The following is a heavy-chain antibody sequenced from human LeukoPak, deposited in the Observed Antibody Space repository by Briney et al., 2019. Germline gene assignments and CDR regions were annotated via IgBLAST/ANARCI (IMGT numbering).Heavy chain of an antibody. Sequence: PSETLSLTCTVSGGSLSSYYWSWIRQPPGKGLEWIGYIYYSGSTNYNPSLKSRVTISVDTSKNQFSLKLSSVTAADTAVYYCARGKLTTVTTPYIFDYWGQGTLVTVSS. CDR2: IYYSGST. J-gene: IGHJ4*02. CDR3: ARGKLTTVTTPYIFDY. V-gene: IGHV4-59*01. CDR1: GGSLSSYY. D-gene: IGHD4-17*01.